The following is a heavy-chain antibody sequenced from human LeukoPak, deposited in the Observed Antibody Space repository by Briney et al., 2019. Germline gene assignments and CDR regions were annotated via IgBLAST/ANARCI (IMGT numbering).Heavy chain of an antibody. CDR3: ARGVEMATILDY. J-gene: IGHJ4*02. D-gene: IGHD5-24*01. CDR2: IKQDGSEK. V-gene: IGHV3-7*01. Sequence: GGSLRLSCAASGFTFSSYAMSWVRQAPGKGLEWVANIKQDGSEKYYVDSVKGRFTISRDNAKNSLYLQMNSLRAEDTAVYYCARGVEMATILDYWGQGTLVTVSS. CDR1: GFTFSSYA.